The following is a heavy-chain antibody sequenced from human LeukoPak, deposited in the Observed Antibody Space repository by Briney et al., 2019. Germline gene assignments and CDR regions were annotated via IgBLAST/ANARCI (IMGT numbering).Heavy chain of an antibody. V-gene: IGHV4-34*01. CDR1: GGSFSGYY. CDR3: ARGGIVRGAD. CDR2: IYHDGST. Sequence: SETLSLTCAVYGGSFSGYYCTWIRQPPGKGLEWIGEIYHDGSTNYNPSLKSRVTTSLDTSKNQCTLRLSSVTAADTAVYYWARGGIVRGADWGQGTLVTVSS. J-gene: IGHJ4*02. D-gene: IGHD3-10*01.